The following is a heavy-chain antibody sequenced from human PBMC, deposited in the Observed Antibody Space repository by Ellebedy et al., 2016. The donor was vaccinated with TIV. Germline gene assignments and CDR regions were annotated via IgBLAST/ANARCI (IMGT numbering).Heavy chain of an antibody. V-gene: IGHV4-31*01. Sequence: MPSETLSLTCTVSGGSISSGGYYWSWIRQHPGKGLEWIWYMYHSGSTNYKPSLKSLITISLDTSKNQFPLRLNSVTAADTAVDYCARDEGGSGSLSYWGQGTLVTVSS. J-gene: IGHJ4*02. D-gene: IGHD3-10*01. CDR2: MYHSGST. CDR3: ARDEGGSGSLSY. CDR1: GGSISSGGYY.